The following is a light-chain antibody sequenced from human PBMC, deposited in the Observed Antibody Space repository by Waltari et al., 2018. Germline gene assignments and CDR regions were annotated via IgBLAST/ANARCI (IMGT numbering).Light chain of an antibody. Sequence: TVVTQSPATLSVSPGERASLSCRTNQTIGLSLPWYQQKPGQAPRLLIYPASTRATGIPARFSGSGSESEFTLTISSLQSEDVAVYYCQQYNNWPPGTFGQGTRVEI. J-gene: IGKJ1*01. V-gene: IGKV3-15*01. CDR1: QTIGLS. CDR3: QQYNNWPPGT. CDR2: PAS.